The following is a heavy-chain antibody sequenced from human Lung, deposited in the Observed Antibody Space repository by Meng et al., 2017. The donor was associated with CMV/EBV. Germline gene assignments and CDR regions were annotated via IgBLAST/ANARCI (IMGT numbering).Heavy chain of an antibody. D-gene: IGHD3-3*01. CDR2: IIPIFGTA. Sequence: SVKVSCKASGGTFSSDAICWVRQAPGQGLEWRGGIIPIFGTANYAQKFQGRVTITTDESTSTAYMELSSLRSEDTAVYYCARDRGTIFGVDFDYWGRGTXVTVSS. CDR1: GGTFSSDA. CDR3: ARDRGTIFGVDFDY. J-gene: IGHJ4*02. V-gene: IGHV1-69*05.